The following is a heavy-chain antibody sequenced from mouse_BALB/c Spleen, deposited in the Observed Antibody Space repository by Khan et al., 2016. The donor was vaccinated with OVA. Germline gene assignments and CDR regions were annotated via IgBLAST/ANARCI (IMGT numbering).Heavy chain of an antibody. CDR3: ARRAYFYDSEGFAY. V-gene: IGHV5-6*01. Sequence: EVQGVESGGDVVQPGGSLKLSCAASGFTFSTYGMSWVRQTPDKRLEWVATVSTGGHYTYYQDTVKGRFTIYRANAKATLYLHMSSLKSEDTAMCDWARRAYFYDSEGFAYWGQVTLGTVSA. J-gene: IGHJ3*01. D-gene: IGHD1-1*01. CDR1: GFTFSTYG. CDR2: VSTGGHYT.